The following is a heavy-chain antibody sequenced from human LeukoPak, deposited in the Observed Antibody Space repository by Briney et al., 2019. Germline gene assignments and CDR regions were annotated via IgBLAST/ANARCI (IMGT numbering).Heavy chain of an antibody. D-gene: IGHD1-26*01. CDR1: GFIFGSHT. CDR2: ISGSGRST. Sequence: PGGSLRLSCADSGFIFGSHTRNWVRQAPGKGLEWVSVISGSGRSTYYADSVKGRFTISRDKSKNTLYLQMNSLRAEDTAIYYCAKSVVNSGTYIPFDYWGQGTLVTVSS. V-gene: IGHV3-23*01. J-gene: IGHJ4*02. CDR3: AKSVVNSGTYIPFDY.